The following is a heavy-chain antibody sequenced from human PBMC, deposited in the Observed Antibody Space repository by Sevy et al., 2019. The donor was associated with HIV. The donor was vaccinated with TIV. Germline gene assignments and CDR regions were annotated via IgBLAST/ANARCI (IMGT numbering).Heavy chain of an antibody. CDR2: TYYRSKWYN. V-gene: IGHV6-1*01. CDR1: GDSVSSNSVA. CDR3: ASLPEYGMDV. J-gene: IGHJ6*02. Sequence: SQTLSLTCAISGDSVSSNSVAWNWIRQSPSRGLEWLGSTYYRSKWYNDYAVSVKSRITINPDTSKNQFSLQLNSVTPEDTAVYYCASLPEYGMDVWGQGTTVTVSS.